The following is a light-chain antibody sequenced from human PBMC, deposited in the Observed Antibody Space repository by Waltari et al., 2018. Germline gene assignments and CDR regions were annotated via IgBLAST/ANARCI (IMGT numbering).Light chain of an antibody. CDR2: VNSDGSH. J-gene: IGLJ6*01. CDR3: QTWDTGIDV. CDR1: SGHRNYP. Sequence: QPVLTQSPSASASLGASGKVTCTLNSGHRNYPIAWHQQQQGKAPRFLMRVNSDGSHSKGDGIPDRFSGSSSGAERYLTISNLQSEDEADYYCQTWDTGIDVFGSGTKLTVL. V-gene: IGLV4-69*02.